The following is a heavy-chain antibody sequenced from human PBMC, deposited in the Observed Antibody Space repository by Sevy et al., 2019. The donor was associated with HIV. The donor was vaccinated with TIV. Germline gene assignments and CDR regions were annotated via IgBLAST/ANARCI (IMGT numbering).Heavy chain of an antibody. D-gene: IGHD3-10*01. Sequence: GGSLRLSCAASGFTFSNYGMHWVRQAPGKGLEWVAVISYDGINKDYAVSAKVRFTISRDTFKNTLYLQMNSLRIEDTALYYCVKCPVGELGVFDLWGHGTMVTVSS. CDR1: GFTFSNYG. V-gene: IGHV3-30*18. CDR2: ISYDGINK. J-gene: IGHJ3*01. CDR3: VKCPVGELGVFDL.